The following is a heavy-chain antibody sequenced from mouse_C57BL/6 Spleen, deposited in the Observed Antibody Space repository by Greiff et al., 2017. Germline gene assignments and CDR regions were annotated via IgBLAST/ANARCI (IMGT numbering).Heavy chain of an antibody. D-gene: IGHD1-1*01. CDR1: GYTFTSYT. CDR3: ARNYGYWDFDV. CDR2: INPSSGYT. J-gene: IGHJ1*03. Sequence: QVQLQQPGAELVRPGASVKMSCKASGYTFTSYTMHWVKQRPGQGLEWIGYINPSSGYTKYNQKFKDKATLTVDKSSSTAYMQLSSLTSEDSAVYYCARNYGYWDFDVWGTGTTVTVSS. V-gene: IGHV1-4*01.